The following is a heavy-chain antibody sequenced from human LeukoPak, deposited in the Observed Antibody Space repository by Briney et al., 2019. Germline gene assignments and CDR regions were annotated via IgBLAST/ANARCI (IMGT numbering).Heavy chain of an antibody. CDR2: FDPEDGET. J-gene: IGHJ3*02. CDR1: GYTLTELS. CDR3: ATESKWELRRTLDAFDI. V-gene: IGHV1-24*01. D-gene: IGHD1-26*01. Sequence: GASVTVSCKVSGYTLTELSMHWVRQAPGKGLEWMGGFDPEDGETIYAQKFQGRVTMTEDTSTDTAYMELSSLRPEDTAVYYCATESKWELRRTLDAFDIWGQGTMVTVSS.